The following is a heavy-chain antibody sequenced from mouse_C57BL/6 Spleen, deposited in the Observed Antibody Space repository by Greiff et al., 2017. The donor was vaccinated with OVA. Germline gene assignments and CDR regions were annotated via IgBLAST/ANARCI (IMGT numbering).Heavy chain of an antibody. V-gene: IGHV1-22*01. D-gene: IGHD2-4*01. Sequence: EVKLVESGPELVKPGASVKMSCKASGYTFTDYNMHWVKQSHGKSLEWIGYINPNNGGTSYNQKFKGKATLTVNKSSSTAYMELLSLTSEDSAVYYCARREYDYAFAYWGQGTLVTVSA. CDR3: ARREYDYAFAY. CDR1: GYTFTDYN. CDR2: INPNNGGT. J-gene: IGHJ3*01.